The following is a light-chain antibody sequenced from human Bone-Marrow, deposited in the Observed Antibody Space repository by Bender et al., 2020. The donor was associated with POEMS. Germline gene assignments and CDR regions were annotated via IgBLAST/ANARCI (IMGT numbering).Light chain of an antibody. V-gene: IGLV2-14*03. CDR3: SSYASGSSLV. Sequence: QSALTQPASVSGSPGQSITISCTGTSSDIGAYNYVSWYQQYPGKAPRLMIYNVSHRPSGVSTRFSGSKSGNTASLTISGLQAEDEGDYHCSSYASGSSLVFGGGTKLTVL. J-gene: IGLJ2*01. CDR2: NVS. CDR1: SSDIGAYNY.